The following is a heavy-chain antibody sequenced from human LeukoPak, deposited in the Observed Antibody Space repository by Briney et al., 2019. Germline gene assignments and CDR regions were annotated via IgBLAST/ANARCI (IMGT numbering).Heavy chain of an antibody. CDR1: GGSISSGSYY. Sequence: SETLSLTCTVSGGSISSGSYYWHWIRQPAGKGLEWIGRMYTSGSTNYNPSLKSRVTISLDTSKNQFSLKLSSVTAADTAVYYCANSRGSSWYVLNYWGQGTLVTVSS. CDR2: MYTSGST. V-gene: IGHV4-61*02. D-gene: IGHD6-13*01. J-gene: IGHJ4*02. CDR3: ANSRGSSWYVLNY.